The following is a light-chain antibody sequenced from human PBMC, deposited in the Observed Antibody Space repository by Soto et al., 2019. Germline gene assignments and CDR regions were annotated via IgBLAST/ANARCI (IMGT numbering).Light chain of an antibody. J-gene: IGKJ1*01. CDR2: TAS. Sequence: DIQMTQSPSTLSASVGDRVTITCRASQSISIWLAWYQQKLGKAPKLLIYTASTLESGVPSRFSGSGSGTEFTLTIRGLQPDDFATYYCQQHSSYWTFGQGTKVDIK. V-gene: IGKV1-5*03. CDR1: QSISIW. CDR3: QQHSSYWT.